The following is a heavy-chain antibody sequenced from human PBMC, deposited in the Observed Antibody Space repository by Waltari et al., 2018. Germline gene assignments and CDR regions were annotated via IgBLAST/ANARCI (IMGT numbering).Heavy chain of an antibody. CDR3: ARSSYDSSGYADAFDI. CDR1: VGTFSSHA. Sequence: QVQLVQSGAAVKKPGSSVKVSCKASVGTFSSHAISWVRQAPGQGLEWMGGIIPIFGTANYAQKFQGRVTITTDESTSTAYMELSSLRSEDTAVYYCARSSYDSSGYADAFDIWGQGTMVTVSS. J-gene: IGHJ3*02. D-gene: IGHD3-22*01. V-gene: IGHV1-69*05. CDR2: IIPIFGTA.